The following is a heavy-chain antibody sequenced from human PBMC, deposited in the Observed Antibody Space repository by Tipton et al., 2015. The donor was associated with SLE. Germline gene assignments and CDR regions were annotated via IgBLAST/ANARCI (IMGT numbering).Heavy chain of an antibody. V-gene: IGHV1-46*01. J-gene: IGHJ6*03. D-gene: IGHD2-15*01. Sequence: QVQLVQSGAEVKKPGESLKISCKGSGYSFTSYWIGWVRQMPGKGLEWMGIINPTGGSTTYAQKFQGRVTMTRDTSTSTVYMDLSSLKSDDTAVYYCARGIVDPGYYMDVWGKGTTVAVSS. CDR1: GYSFTSYW. CDR2: INPTGGST. CDR3: ARGIVDPGYYMDV.